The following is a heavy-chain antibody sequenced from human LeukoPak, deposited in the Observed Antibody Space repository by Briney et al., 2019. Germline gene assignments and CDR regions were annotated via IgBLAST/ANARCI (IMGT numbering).Heavy chain of an antibody. V-gene: IGHV3-21*01. J-gene: IGHJ4*02. CDR2: ISSSSSYI. D-gene: IGHD6-19*01. CDR1: GVTFTNYW. Sequence: GESLKISCKGSGVTFTNYWIGWVRQAPGKGLEWVSSISSSSSYIYYADSVKGRFTISRDNAKNSLYLQMNSLRAEDTAVYYCARGSVAGTWVDYWGQGTLVTVST. CDR3: ARGSVAGTWVDY.